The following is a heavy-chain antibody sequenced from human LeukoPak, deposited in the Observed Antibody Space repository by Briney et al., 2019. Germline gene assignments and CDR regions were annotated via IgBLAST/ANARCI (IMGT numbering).Heavy chain of an antibody. Sequence: ASVKVSCKSSGYTFTSYDINWVRQASGQGLEWMGWMNPNSANTGYAQKFQGRVTMTRDPSTSTAYMELSGLTSEDTGVYYCARVGFAAAGAIDYWGQGTLVTASS. CDR3: ARVGFAAAGAIDY. J-gene: IGHJ4*02. CDR1: GYTFTSYD. CDR2: MNPNSANT. V-gene: IGHV1-8*01. D-gene: IGHD6-13*01.